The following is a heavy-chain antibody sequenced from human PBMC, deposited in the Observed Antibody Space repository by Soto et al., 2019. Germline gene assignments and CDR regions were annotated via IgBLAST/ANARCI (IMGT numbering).Heavy chain of an antibody. Sequence: GGSLRLSCAASGFTFDDYTMHWVRQAPGKGLEWVSLISWDGGSTYYADSVKGRFTISRDNSKNSLYLQMNSLRTEDTALYYCAKGGGYSGYENYYYYGMDVWGQGTTVTVSS. D-gene: IGHD5-12*01. V-gene: IGHV3-43*01. CDR3: AKGGGYSGYENYYYYGMDV. J-gene: IGHJ6*02. CDR2: ISWDGGST. CDR1: GFTFDDYT.